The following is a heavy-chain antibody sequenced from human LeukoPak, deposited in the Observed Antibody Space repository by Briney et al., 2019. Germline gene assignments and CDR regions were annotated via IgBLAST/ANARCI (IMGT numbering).Heavy chain of an antibody. V-gene: IGHV4-59*01. Sequence: SETLSLTCTVSGGSISSYYWSWIRQPPGKGLEWIGYIYYSGSTNYNPSLKSRVTISVDTSKNQFSLKLSSVTAADTAVYYCARDHLHSNYYGSGSYFFGSHLSQGAIDYWGQGTLVTVSS. CDR3: ARDHLHSNYYGSGSYFFGSHLSQGAIDY. D-gene: IGHD3-10*01. J-gene: IGHJ4*02. CDR1: GGSISSYY. CDR2: IYYSGST.